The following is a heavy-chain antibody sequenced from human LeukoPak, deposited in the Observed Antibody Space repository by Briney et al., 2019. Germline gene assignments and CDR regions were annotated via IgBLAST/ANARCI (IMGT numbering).Heavy chain of an antibody. CDR2: ISGSGGST. CDR3: AKSGRDYPYYFDY. D-gene: IGHD4-17*01. J-gene: IGHJ4*02. CDR1: GFTFSSYA. V-gene: IGHV3-23*01. Sequence: GGSLRLSCAASGFTFSSYAMSWVRQAPGKGLEWVSAISGSGGSTYYADSVKGRFTISRDNSKNTLYLQMSSLRAEDTAVYYCAKSGRDYPYYFDYWGQGTLVTVSS.